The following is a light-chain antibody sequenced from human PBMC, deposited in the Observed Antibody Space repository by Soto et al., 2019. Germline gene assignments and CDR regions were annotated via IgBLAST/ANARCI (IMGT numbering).Light chain of an antibody. J-gene: IGKJ1*01. CDR1: QSVSIW. CDR3: QQYFDYPWM. Sequence: DIHMTQSPATLSASIGDRVAITCRASQSVSIWLAWYQQKPGNDPRLLIYEASSLKSGVPSRFSGSGSGTEFTLTISSLQPDDFATYYCQQYFDYPWMFGQGTKVEIK. V-gene: IGKV1-5*01. CDR2: EAS.